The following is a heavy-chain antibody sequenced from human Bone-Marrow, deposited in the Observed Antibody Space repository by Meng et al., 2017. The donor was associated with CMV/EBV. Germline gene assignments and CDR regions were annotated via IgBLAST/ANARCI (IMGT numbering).Heavy chain of an antibody. J-gene: IGHJ5*02. CDR1: GYTFTSYY. CDR3: ARVNRWELNDGNWFDP. V-gene: IGHV1-69*04. Sequence: SVKVSCKASGYTFTSYYMHWVRQAPGQGLEWMGRIIPILGIANYAQKFQGRVTITADKSTSTAYMELSSLRSEDTAVYYCARVNRWELNDGNWFDPWGQGTLATFSS. D-gene: IGHD1-26*01. CDR2: IIPILGIA.